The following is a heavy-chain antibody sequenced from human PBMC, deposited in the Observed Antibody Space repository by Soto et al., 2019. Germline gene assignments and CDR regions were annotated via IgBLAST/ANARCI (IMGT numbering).Heavy chain of an antibody. D-gene: IGHD4-17*01. J-gene: IGHJ6*02. V-gene: IGHV3-48*01. CDR2: ISGASGTI. CDR3: ARAHYGDYGYGMDV. CDR1: GFTFRNYN. Sequence: PGGSLRLSCAASGFTFRNYNMNWVRQAPGKGLEWLSYISGASGTIYYADSMQGRFTISRDNAKNSLYLQMNSLRAEDTAMYYCARAHYGDYGYGMDVWGQGALVTVSS.